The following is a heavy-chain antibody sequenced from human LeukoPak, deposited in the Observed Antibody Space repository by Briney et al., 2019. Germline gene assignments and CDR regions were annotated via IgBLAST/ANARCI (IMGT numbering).Heavy chain of an antibody. V-gene: IGHV3-13*01. J-gene: IGHJ6*02. CDR1: GFTFSSYD. Sequence: GGSLRLSCAASGFTFSSYDMHWVRQATGKGLEWVSAIGTAGDTYYPGSVKGRFTISRENAKNSLYLQMNSLRAGDTAAYYCARGAAAGFSVYYYGMDVWGQGTTVTVSS. CDR2: IGTAGDT. CDR3: ARGAAAGFSVYYYGMDV. D-gene: IGHD6-13*01.